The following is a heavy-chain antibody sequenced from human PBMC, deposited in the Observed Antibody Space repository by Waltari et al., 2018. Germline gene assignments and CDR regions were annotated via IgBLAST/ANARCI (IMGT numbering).Heavy chain of an antibody. CDR2: IWSDGNHK. D-gene: IGHD2-15*01. V-gene: IGHV3-33*01. J-gene: IGHJ3*01. Sequence: QVQLVESGGGVVQPGRSLTLSCVGSGFTFSTYGMHWVRQSPGKGLEWVADIWSDGNHKYSADSVRGLFTISRDNFKNTMWLEMSSLRADDTATYYCVREGSIVVLVAASAGAFNLWGQGTVVTVSS. CDR3: VREGSIVVLVAASAGAFNL. CDR1: GFTFSTYG.